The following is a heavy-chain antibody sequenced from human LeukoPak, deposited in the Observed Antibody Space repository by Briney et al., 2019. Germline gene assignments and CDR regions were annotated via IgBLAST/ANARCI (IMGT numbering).Heavy chain of an antibody. J-gene: IGHJ4*02. V-gene: IGHV3-21*01. CDR3: AREGPINNGDLDY. Sequence: GGSLRLSCAASGFTFSSYSMNWVRQAPGKWLERVSSISSSGSYIFHAHSVKGRFTISRDNAKNSLYLQMTSLRAEDTAVYYCAREGPINNGDLDYWGQGTLVTVSS. CDR1: GFTFSSYS. CDR2: ISSSGSYI. D-gene: IGHD1/OR15-1a*01.